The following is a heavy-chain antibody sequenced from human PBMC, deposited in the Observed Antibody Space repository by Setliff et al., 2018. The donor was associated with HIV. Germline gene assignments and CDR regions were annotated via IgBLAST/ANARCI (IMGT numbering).Heavy chain of an antibody. D-gene: IGHD5-18*01. V-gene: IGHV1-18*01. J-gene: IGHJ4*02. CDR3: VRVRQLWAIFDY. CDR1: GYIFSSYG. CDR2: ISAYSGNT. Sequence: ASVKVSCKASGYIFSSYGITWVRQAPGQGLEWMGWISAYSGNTNYAQKLQGRVTMTTDTSTNTASMELRRLRSNDTAVYYCVRVRQLWAIFDYWGQGTLVTVSS.